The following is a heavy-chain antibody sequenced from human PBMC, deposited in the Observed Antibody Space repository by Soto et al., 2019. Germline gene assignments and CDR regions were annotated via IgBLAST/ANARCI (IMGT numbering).Heavy chain of an antibody. D-gene: IGHD3-10*01. CDR2: ISYDGSNK. V-gene: IGHV3-30*18. J-gene: IGHJ6*02. Sequence: GGSLRLSCAASGFTFSSYGMHWVRQAPGKGLEWVAIISYDGSNKYSADSVKGRFTISRDNSKNTLYLQMNSLRAEDTAVYYCAKDLDYYGSGSPAPYHYYGMDVWGQGTTVTVSS. CDR1: GFTFSSYG. CDR3: AKDLDYYGSGSPAPYHYYGMDV.